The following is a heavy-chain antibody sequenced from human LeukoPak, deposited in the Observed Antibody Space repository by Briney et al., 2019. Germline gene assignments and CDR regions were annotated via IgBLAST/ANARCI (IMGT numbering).Heavy chain of an antibody. V-gene: IGHV3-9*01. CDR3: AKEPGDYYDSSGFDY. Sequence: GGSLRLSCAASGFTFDDYAMHWVRQAPGKGLEWVSGISWNSSSIGYADSVKGRFTISRDNAKNSLYLQMNSLRAEDTALYYCAKEPGDYYDSSGFDYWGQGTLVTVSS. J-gene: IGHJ4*02. D-gene: IGHD3-22*01. CDR2: ISWNSSSI. CDR1: GFTFDDYA.